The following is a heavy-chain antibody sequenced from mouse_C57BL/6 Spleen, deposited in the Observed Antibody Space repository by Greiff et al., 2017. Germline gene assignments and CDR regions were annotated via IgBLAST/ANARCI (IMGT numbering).Heavy chain of an antibody. V-gene: IGHV5-17*01. D-gene: IGHD1-1*01. CDR3: ARRPYGTYWYFDV. CDR2: ISSGSSTI. Sequence: VQLKESGGGLVKPGGSLKLSCAASGFTFSDYGMHWVRQAPEKGLEWVAYISSGSSTIYYEDTVKGRFTISRDNAENTLFLQMTSLRSEDTAMYYCARRPYGTYWYFDVWGTGTAVTVSS. CDR1: GFTFSDYG. J-gene: IGHJ1*03.